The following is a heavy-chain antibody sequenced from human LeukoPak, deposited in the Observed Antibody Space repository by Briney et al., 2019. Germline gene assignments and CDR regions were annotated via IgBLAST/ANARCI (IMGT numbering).Heavy chain of an antibody. CDR1: GGSFSGYY. CDR3: ARGLPPGTYHQSDSSGIIRISGFDP. D-gene: IGHD3-22*01. V-gene: IGHV4-34*01. Sequence: SETLSLTCAVYGGSFSGYYWSWIRQPPGKGLEWIGEINHSGSTNYNPSLKSRVTISVDTSKNQFSLKLSSVTAADTAVYYCARGLPPGTYHQSDSSGIIRISGFDPWGRGTLVTVSS. J-gene: IGHJ5*02. CDR2: INHSGST.